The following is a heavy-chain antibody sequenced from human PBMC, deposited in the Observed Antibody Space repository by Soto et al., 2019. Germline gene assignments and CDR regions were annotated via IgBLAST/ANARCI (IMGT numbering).Heavy chain of an antibody. V-gene: IGHV4-31*03. CDR1: GGSISNGGYY. CDR2: IHYSGST. Sequence: SETLSLTCTVPGGSISNGGYYWNWVRQHPGKGLEWIGYIHYSGSTWYNPSLESRVTISVDTSKDQFSLKLRSVTAADTAVYYCARVRGSGSYAAYYLDSWGQGTLVTVSS. CDR3: ARVRGSGSYAAYYLDS. D-gene: IGHD3-10*01. J-gene: IGHJ4*01.